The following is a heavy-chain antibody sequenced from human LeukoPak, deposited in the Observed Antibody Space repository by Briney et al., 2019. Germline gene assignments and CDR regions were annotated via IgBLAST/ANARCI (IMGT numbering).Heavy chain of an antibody. J-gene: IGHJ4*02. CDR3: AMDQLGANHGVFDY. Sequence: GASVKLSCTASGYTFTSYYMHWGLQAPGQGVEWMGIINPSSGSTSYAQKFQGRVTMTRDTSTSTVYMELSSLRSEDTAVYYCAMDQLGANHGVFDYWGQGTLVTVSS. CDR2: INPSSGST. D-gene: IGHD1-26*01. V-gene: IGHV1-46*01. CDR1: GYTFTSYY.